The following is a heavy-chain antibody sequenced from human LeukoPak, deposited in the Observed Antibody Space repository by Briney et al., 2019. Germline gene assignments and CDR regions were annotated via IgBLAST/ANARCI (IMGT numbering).Heavy chain of an antibody. D-gene: IGHD6-13*01. V-gene: IGHV4-34*01. CDR1: GGSFSSYY. J-gene: IGHJ6*03. CDR2: INHSGST. Sequence: SETLSLTCAVYGGSFSSYYWSWIRQPPGKGLEWIGEINHSGSTNYNPSLKSRVTMSVDTSKNQFSLKLSSVTAADTAVYYCARVSSSWYGGAYYYYMDVWGKGTTVTISS. CDR3: ARVSSSWYGGAYYYYMDV.